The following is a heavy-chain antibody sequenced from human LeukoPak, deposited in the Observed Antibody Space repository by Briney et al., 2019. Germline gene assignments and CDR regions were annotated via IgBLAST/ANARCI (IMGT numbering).Heavy chain of an antibody. CDR1: GGSLSGHY. CDR2: VSYTGRT. Sequence: PLETLSLTCTVSGGSLSGHYWSWIRQPPGKRLEWIGYVSYTGRTKYIPPLQSRVTISIDTSKSQFSLKLTSVTSADTAVYSCAKDLCYWGQGTLVTVSS. J-gene: IGHJ4*02. V-gene: IGHV4-59*11. CDR3: AKDLCY.